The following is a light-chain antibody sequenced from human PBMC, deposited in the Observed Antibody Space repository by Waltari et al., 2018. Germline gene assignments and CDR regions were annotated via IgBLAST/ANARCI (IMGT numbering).Light chain of an antibody. CDR3: QVWISGTDHP. V-gene: IGLV3-21*02. Sequence: SYVLTQPPSVSVAPGQTARITCGGNNIGGKSVHWYQLKPGQAPELVVYDDTDRPSGIPERFACYNSGNTATLTISRVEAGDEADYYCQVWISGTDHPFGGGTKLTVL. J-gene: IGLJ2*01. CDR1: NIGGKS. CDR2: DDT.